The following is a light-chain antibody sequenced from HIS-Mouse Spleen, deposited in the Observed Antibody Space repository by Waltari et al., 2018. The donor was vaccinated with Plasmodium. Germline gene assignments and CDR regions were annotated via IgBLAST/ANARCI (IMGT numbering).Light chain of an antibody. CDR2: KAS. Sequence: DIQMTQSPSTLSASVGDSVTITCRASQSISSRLAWYQQKPGKAPKLLIYKASSLESGVTSRFSGSGSGTEFTLTISSLQPDDFATYYCQQYNSYSWTFGQGTKVEIK. CDR3: QQYNSYSWT. J-gene: IGKJ1*01. V-gene: IGKV1-5*03. CDR1: QSISSR.